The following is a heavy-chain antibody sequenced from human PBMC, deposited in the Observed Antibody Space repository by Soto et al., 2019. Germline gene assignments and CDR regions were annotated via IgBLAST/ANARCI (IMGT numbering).Heavy chain of an antibody. Sequence: SVKVSCKASGGTFSSYAISWVRQAPGQGLEWMGGIIPIFGTANYAQKFQGRVTITADESTSTAYMELSSLRSEDTAVYYCARVEDXVVVPXAATYYYYYYGMDVWGQGTTVTVSS. J-gene: IGHJ6*02. CDR3: ARVEDXVVVPXAATYYYYYYGMDV. V-gene: IGHV1-69*13. CDR2: IIPIFGTA. CDR1: GGTFSSYA. D-gene: IGHD2-2*01.